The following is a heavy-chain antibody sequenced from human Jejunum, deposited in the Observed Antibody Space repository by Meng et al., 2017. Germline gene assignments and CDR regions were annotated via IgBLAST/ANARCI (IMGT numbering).Heavy chain of an antibody. CDR1: GYTFTGSY. CDR2: INPKSGGT. CDR3: ARLLSFVETRDS. J-gene: IGHJ4*02. V-gene: IGHV1-2*02. Sequence: ASAMVSCKASGYTFTGSYLHWVRQAPGQGLELMGWINPKSGGTNYAQKFQGRVTMTWDTSITTAYIELSSLRSDDTAVYYCARLLSFVETRDSWGQGTLVTVSS. D-gene: IGHD2/OR15-2a*01.